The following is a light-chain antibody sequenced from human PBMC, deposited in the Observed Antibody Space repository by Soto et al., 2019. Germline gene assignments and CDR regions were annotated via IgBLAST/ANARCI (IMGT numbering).Light chain of an antibody. V-gene: IGKV3-20*01. CDR3: QQYSSWSPIT. Sequence: ESVLTQSPGTLSLSPGERATLSCRASQSVSSNYLAWYQQKPGQAPRLLIYGASTRATSIPARFSGSGSGTDFTLTISSLQPEDFAVYYCQQYSSWSPITFGQGTRLEIK. J-gene: IGKJ5*01. CDR1: QSVSSNY. CDR2: GAS.